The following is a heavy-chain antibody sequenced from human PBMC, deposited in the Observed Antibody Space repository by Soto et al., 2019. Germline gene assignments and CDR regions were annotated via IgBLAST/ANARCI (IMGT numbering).Heavy chain of an antibody. CDR1: GGSISSYY. CDR2: IYYSGST. CDR3: ARSLNYCSGGSCYSHYYGMDV. V-gene: IGHV4-59*01. Sequence: SETLSLTCTVSGGSISSYYWSWIRQPPGKGLEWIGYIYYSGSTNYNPSLKSRVTISVDTSKNQFSLKLSSVTAADTAVYYCARSLNYCSGGSCYSHYYGMDVWGQGTTVTVSS. D-gene: IGHD2-15*01. J-gene: IGHJ6*02.